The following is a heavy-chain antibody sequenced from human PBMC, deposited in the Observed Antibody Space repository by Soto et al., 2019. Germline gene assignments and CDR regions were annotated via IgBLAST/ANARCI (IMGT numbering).Heavy chain of an antibody. CDR3: ARALLYNFWSAYSK. CDR1: GFTVGSYA. D-gene: IGHD3-3*01. CDR2: ISDGDGTT. Sequence: GGSLRLSCAASGFTVGSYAMSWVRQAPGKGLEWVSSISDGDGTTYYADSVKGRFTISRDNSKNTLYLQMHSLRAEDTAVYYCARALLYNFWSAYSKWGQGTLVTVSS. J-gene: IGHJ4*02. V-gene: IGHV3-23*01.